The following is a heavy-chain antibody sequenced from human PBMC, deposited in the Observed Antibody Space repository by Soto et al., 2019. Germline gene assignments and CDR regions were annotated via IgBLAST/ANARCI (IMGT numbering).Heavy chain of an antibody. CDR2: ISGSGGST. CDR1: GFTFSSYA. Sequence: PGGSLRLSCAASGFTFSSYAMSWVRQAPGKGLEWVSAISGSGGSTYYADSVKGRFTISRDNSKNTLYLQMNSLRAEDTAVYYCAKDGTGRLRFMSTFWGGYMDVWGKGTTVTVSS. J-gene: IGHJ6*03. CDR3: AKDGTGRLRFMSTFWGGYMDV. V-gene: IGHV3-23*01. D-gene: IGHD3-16*01.